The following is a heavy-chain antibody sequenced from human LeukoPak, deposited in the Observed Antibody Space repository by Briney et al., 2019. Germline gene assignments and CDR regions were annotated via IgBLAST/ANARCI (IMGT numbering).Heavy chain of an antibody. D-gene: IGHD4-17*01. J-gene: IGHJ4*02. CDR1: GYTFTSYH. Sequence: ASVKVSXKASGYTFTSYHIYWVRQAPGQGLEWMGVINPSGDSTTYAQKFQGRVTMTRDTSTSTVYMELFSLRSGDTAVYYCASRATVTTNSQVDFWGQGTLVTVSS. V-gene: IGHV1-46*01. CDR2: INPSGDST. CDR3: ASRATVTTNSQVDF.